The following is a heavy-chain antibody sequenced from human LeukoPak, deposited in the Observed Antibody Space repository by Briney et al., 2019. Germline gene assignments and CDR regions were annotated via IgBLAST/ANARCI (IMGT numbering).Heavy chain of an antibody. CDR3: ARDPRHHYYYYGMDV. CDR2: IKQDGSEK. V-gene: IGHV3-7*01. Sequence: GGSLRLSCAAFGFTFSSYWMRWVRQAPGKGLEWVANIKQDGSEKYYVDSVKGRFTISRDNAKNSLYLQMNSLRAEDTAVYYCARDPRHHYYYYGMDVWGQGTTVTVSS. CDR1: GFTFSSYW. J-gene: IGHJ6*02.